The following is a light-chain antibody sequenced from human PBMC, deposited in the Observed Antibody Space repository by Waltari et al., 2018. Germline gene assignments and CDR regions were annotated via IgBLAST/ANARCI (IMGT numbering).Light chain of an antibody. J-gene: IGKJ4*01. CDR3: QQRSTWPRLT. CDR1: QSVSTS. V-gene: IGKV3-11*01. CDR2: DAS. Sequence: EIVLTQSPATLSLSPGEKATLSCRASQSVSTSLTWYQQKPGQAPRLLIYDASTRATGIPVRFSSRGSGTDFTLTISSLEPEDFAVYYCQQRSTWPRLTFGGGTKVEIK.